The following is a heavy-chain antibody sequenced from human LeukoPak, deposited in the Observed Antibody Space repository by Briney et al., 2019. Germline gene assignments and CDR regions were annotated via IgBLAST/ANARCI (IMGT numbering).Heavy chain of an antibody. V-gene: IGHV4-61*01. CDR2: IYHSGST. D-gene: IGHD3-9*01. CDR1: GVSVSSGSFY. J-gene: IGHJ4*02. CDR3: ARLEIRYFDWLFYSYFDY. Sequence: SETLSLTCTVSGVSVSSGSFYWTWIRQSPGTGLEWIGYIYHSGSTNYNPSLKSRVTISVDTSKNQFSLKLSSVTAADTAVYYCARLEIRYFDWLFYSYFDYWGQGTLVTVSS.